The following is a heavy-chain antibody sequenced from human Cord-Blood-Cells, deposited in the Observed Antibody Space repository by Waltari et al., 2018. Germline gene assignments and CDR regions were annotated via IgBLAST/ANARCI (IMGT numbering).Heavy chain of an antibody. CDR3: ARINGDYWYFDL. CDR1: GFSLSNARMG. CDR2: IFSNDEN. J-gene: IGHJ2*01. D-gene: IGHD3-10*01. Sequence: QVTLKESGPVLVKPTATLTLTCTVSGFSLSNARMGGSWIRKPPGKALEWLAHIFSNDENSSSTSLKSRLTISKDTAKSQVVLTMTNMDPVDTATYYCARINGDYWYFDLWGRGTLVTVSS. V-gene: IGHV2-26*01.